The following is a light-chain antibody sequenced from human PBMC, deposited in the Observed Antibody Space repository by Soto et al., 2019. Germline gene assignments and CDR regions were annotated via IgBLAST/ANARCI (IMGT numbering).Light chain of an antibody. CDR2: GSS. V-gene: IGKV3-15*01. CDR1: QTISSN. CDR3: QQYNNWPRA. J-gene: IGKJ1*01. Sequence: EILMTQSPATLSVSPGERVTLSCRASQTISSNLAWYQQKPCQPPRLLIYGSSIRATGISARFSGIGSGTEVTLTSSSLQSEDLAVYYCQQYNNWPRAFGQGTKVQIK.